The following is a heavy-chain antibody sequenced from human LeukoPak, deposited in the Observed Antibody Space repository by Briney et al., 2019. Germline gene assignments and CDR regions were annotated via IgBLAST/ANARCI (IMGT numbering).Heavy chain of an antibody. J-gene: IGHJ4*02. Sequence: SETLSLTCAVYGGSFSGYYWSWIRQPPGKGLEWLGEINHSGNTNYNPSLKSRVTMSVDTSNNQFSLKLSSVTAADTAVYFCARMPKPRTYYYDSSGYNPHFDYWGQGTLVTVSS. CDR2: INHSGNT. D-gene: IGHD3-22*01. V-gene: IGHV4-34*01. CDR1: GGSFSGYY. CDR3: ARMPKPRTYYYDSSGYNPHFDY.